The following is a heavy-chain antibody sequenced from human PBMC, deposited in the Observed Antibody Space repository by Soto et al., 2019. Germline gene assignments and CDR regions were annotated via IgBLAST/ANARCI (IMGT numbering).Heavy chain of an antibody. CDR2: INHSGST. D-gene: IGHD6-13*01. V-gene: IGHV4-34*01. J-gene: IGHJ6*03. CDR1: GGSFSGYY. CDR3: ARGSPWYSSSWYPYYYYYMDV. Sequence: SETLSLTCAVYGGSFSGYYWSWIRQPPGKGLEWIGEINHSGSTNYNPSLKSRVTISVDTSKNQFSLKLSSVTPPYTAVYYCARGSPWYSSSWYPYYYYYMDVWGKGTTVTVSS.